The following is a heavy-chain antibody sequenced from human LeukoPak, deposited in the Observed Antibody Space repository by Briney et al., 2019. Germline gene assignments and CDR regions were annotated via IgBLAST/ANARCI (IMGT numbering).Heavy chain of an antibody. CDR1: GGSFSGYY. CDR2: INHSGST. V-gene: IGHV4-34*01. D-gene: IGHD3-9*01. J-gene: IGHJ3*02. Sequence: SETLSLTCAVYGGSFSGYYWSWIRQPPGKGLEWIGEINHSGSTNYNSSLKSRVTISVDTSKNQFSLKLSSVTAADTAVYYCARWYFDWFDAFDIWGQGTMVTVSS. CDR3: ARWYFDWFDAFDI.